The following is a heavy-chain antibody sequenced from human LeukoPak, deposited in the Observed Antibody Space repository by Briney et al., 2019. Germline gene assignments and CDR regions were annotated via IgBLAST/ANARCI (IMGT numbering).Heavy chain of an antibody. V-gene: IGHV1-24*01. CDR3: ATEWLSGPRGAFDI. Sequence: ASVKVSCNVSGYTLTELSMHWVRQAPGKGLEWMGGFDPEDGETIYAQKFQGRVTMTEDTSTDTAYMELSSLRSEDTAVYYCATEWLSGPRGAFDIWGQGTMVTVSS. D-gene: IGHD3-22*01. CDR1: GYTLTELS. CDR2: FDPEDGET. J-gene: IGHJ3*02.